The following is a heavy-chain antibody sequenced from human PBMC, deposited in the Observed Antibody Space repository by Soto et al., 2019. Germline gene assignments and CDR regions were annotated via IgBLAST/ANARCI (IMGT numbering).Heavy chain of an antibody. CDR2: ISGNGGST. V-gene: IGHV3-23*01. Sequence: GGSLRLSCAASGFTFSSCAMGWVRQAPGKGLEWVSGISGNGGSTYYADSVKGRFTISRDTSKNTLYLQMDSLGAEDTAIYYCAKEWVYDSSGWSFDYWGQGTLVTVSS. CDR1: GFTFSSCA. CDR3: AKEWVYDSSGWSFDY. J-gene: IGHJ4*02. D-gene: IGHD3-22*01.